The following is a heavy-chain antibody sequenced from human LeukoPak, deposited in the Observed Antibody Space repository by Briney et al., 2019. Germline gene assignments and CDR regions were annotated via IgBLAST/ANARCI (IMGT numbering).Heavy chain of an antibody. CDR1: GGSITSGGYY. D-gene: IGHD3-16*01. V-gene: IGHV4-30-2*01. CDR2: IYQSGDT. CDR3: ASHWVDYYYMDV. Sequence: SQTLSLTCTVSGGSITSGGYYWSWIRQPPGEGLEWIGYIYQSGDTYSNPSLKSRATVSMDRSRNQFSLNLSSVTAADTAVYYCASHWVDYYYMDVWGKGTTVTVSS. J-gene: IGHJ6*03.